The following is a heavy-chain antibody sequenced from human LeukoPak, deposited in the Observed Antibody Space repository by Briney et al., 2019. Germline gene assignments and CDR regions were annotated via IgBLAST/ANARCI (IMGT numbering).Heavy chain of an antibody. CDR3: ARDYDFWSGYYYYYGMDV. V-gene: IGHV3-66*01. CDR1: GFTLSSNY. Sequence: GGSLRLSCAASGFTLSSNYMSWVRQAPGKGREWGSVIYSGGSTYHADSVKGRFTISRVNSKNTLYLQMNSLRAEDTAVYYCARDYDFWSGYYYYYGMDVWGQGTTVTASS. J-gene: IGHJ6*02. CDR2: IYSGGST. D-gene: IGHD3-3*01.